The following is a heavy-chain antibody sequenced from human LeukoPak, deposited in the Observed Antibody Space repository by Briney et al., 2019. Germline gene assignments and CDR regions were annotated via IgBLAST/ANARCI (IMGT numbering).Heavy chain of an antibody. J-gene: IGHJ4*02. CDR2: MNPNSGNT. Sequence: ASVKVSCKASGYTFTSYDINWVRQATGLGLEWMGWMNPNSGNTGYAQKFQGRVTMTRNTSISTAYMELSSLRSEDTAVYYCAVTEAAAGHFDYWGQGTLVTVSS. D-gene: IGHD6-13*01. CDR3: AVTEAAAGHFDY. V-gene: IGHV1-8*01. CDR1: GYTFTSYD.